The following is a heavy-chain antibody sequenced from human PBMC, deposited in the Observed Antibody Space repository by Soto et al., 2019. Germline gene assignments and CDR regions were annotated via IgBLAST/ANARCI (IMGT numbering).Heavy chain of an antibody. CDR2: FDPEDGET. V-gene: IGHV1-24*01. D-gene: IGHD2-15*01. CDR1: GYTLTELS. J-gene: IGHJ6*03. Sequence: ASVKVSCKVSGYTLTELSMHWVRQAPGKGLEWMGGFDPEDGETIYAQKFQGRVTMTEDTSTDTAYMELSSLRSEDTAVYYCATAACSGGSCYLGYYYYYTDVWGKGTTVTVSS. CDR3: ATAACSGGSCYLGYYYYYTDV.